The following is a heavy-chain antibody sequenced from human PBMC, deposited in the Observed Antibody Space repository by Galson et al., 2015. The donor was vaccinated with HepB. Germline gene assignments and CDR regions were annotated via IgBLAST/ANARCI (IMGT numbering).Heavy chain of an antibody. J-gene: IGHJ6*02. Sequence: SLRLSCAASGFTFSSYAMSWVRQAPGKGLEWVSAISGSGGSTYYADSVKGRFTISRDNSKNTLYLQMNSLRAEDTAVYYCARAGTTRGYYYYGMDVWGQGTTVTVSS. CDR3: ARAGTTRGYYYYGMDV. CDR1: GFTFSSYA. CDR2: ISGSGGST. D-gene: IGHD1-7*01. V-gene: IGHV3-23*01.